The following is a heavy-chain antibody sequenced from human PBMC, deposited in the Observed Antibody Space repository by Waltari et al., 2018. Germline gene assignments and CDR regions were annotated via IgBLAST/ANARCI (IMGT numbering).Heavy chain of an antibody. CDR1: GGSISSYY. Sequence: QVQLQESGPGLVKPSETLSLTCPVSGGSISSYYWSWIRPPPGKGLEWIWYIYYRGSTNYTPPLKSRVTISVAASKNQFSLKLSSVTAADTAVYYCARDSRYSYGPPGLGYWGQGTLVTVAS. CDR2: IYYRGST. J-gene: IGHJ4*02. D-gene: IGHD5-18*01. CDR3: ARDSRYSYGPPGLGY. V-gene: IGHV4-59*01.